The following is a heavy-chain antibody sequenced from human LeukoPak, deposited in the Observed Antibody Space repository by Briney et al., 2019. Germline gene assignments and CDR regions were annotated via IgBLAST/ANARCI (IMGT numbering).Heavy chain of an antibody. Sequence: ASVKVSCKASGYTFTSYGISWVRQAPGQGLEWMGWISAYNGNTNYAQKLQGRVTMTTDTSTSTAYMELRSLRSDDTAVYYCARDKSRNYYDSSGPPDYWGQGTLVTVSS. CDR3: ARDKSRNYYDSSGPPDY. D-gene: IGHD3-22*01. V-gene: IGHV1-18*01. J-gene: IGHJ4*02. CDR1: GYTFTSYG. CDR2: ISAYNGNT.